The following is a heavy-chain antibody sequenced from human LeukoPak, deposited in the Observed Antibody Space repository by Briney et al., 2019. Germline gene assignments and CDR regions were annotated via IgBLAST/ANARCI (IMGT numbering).Heavy chain of an antibody. CDR2: IKRDGNEK. J-gene: IGHJ5*01. CDR1: VFTFSSYW. Sequence: GGSLRLSCAASVFTFSSYWMNWVHQAPGKGLEWVANIKRDGNEKNYVDSVKGLFSISRDNAKNSLYLQMDSLRAEDTAVYYCAKEGAYPIITYDSWGQGALVTVSS. CDR3: AKEGAYPIITYDS. D-gene: IGHD3-10*01. V-gene: IGHV3-7*01.